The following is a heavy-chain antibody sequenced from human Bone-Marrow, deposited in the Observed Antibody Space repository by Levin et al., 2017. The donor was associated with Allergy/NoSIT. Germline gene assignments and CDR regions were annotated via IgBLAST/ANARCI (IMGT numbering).Heavy chain of an antibody. CDR2: ISGSGGST. V-gene: IGHV3-23*01. CDR1: GFTFSTYA. Sequence: GGSLRLSCAASGFTFSTYAMSWVRQAPGKGLEWVSTISGSGGSTYYADSVKGRFAISRDNSKNTLYLQMNSLRAEDTAVYYCAKSAAATLPFDYWGQGTLVTVSS. D-gene: IGHD2-15*01. CDR3: AKSAAATLPFDY. J-gene: IGHJ4*02.